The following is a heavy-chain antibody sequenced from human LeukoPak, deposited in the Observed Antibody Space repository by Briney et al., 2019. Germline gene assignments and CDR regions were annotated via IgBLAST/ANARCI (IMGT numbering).Heavy chain of an antibody. CDR3: ARALAAAEYYYYYYMDV. CDR1: GGSFSGYY. Sequence: PSETLSLTCAVYGGSFSGYYWSWLRQPPGKGLEWIGEINHSGSTNYNPSLKSRVTISVDTSKNQFSLKLSSVTAADTAVYYCARALAAAEYYYYYYMDVWGKGTTVTVSS. J-gene: IGHJ6*03. V-gene: IGHV4-34*01. CDR2: INHSGST. D-gene: IGHD6-13*01.